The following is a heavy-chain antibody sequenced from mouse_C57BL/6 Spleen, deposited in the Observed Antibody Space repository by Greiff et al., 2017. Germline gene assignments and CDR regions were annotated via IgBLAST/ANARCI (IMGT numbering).Heavy chain of an antibody. D-gene: IGHD1-1*01. CDR3: ACYYYVSSYYWYFDV. Sequence: QVQLQQPGAELVKPGASVKMSCKASGYTFTSYWITWVKQRPGQGLEWIGDIYPGSGSTNYNEKFKSKATLTVDTSSSTAYMQLSSLTSEDSAVYYCACYYYVSSYYWYFDVWGTGTTVTVSA. V-gene: IGHV1-55*01. CDR2: IYPGSGST. CDR1: GYTFTSYW. J-gene: IGHJ1*03.